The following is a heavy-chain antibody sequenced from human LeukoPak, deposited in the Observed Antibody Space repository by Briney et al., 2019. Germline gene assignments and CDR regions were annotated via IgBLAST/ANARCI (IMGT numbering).Heavy chain of an antibody. Sequence: GGSLRLSCAASGFTFNSYGMHWVRQAPGKGLEWVAVIYYDGSGSYYGDSVKGRFTISRDNSKNTLYLQMSSLRAEDTAVYYCVKITSVTGGDCWGQGTRLTVSS. CDR2: IYYDGSGS. D-gene: IGHD1-1*01. CDR1: GFTFNSYG. J-gene: IGHJ4*02. V-gene: IGHV3-30*02. CDR3: VKITSVTGGDC.